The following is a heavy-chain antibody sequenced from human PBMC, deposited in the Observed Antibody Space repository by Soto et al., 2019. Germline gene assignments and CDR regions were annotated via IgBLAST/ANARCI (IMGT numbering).Heavy chain of an antibody. V-gene: IGHV3-48*03. Sequence: EVQLVESGGGLVQPGGSLRLSCAASGFTFSSYEMNWVRQAPGKGLEWVSYISSSGSTIYYADSVKGRFTISRDNAKTSLYLQMTRLRAEDTAVYYCARSVPPTMVRGVIRYFDYWGQGTLVTVSS. CDR2: ISSSGSTI. CDR3: ARSVPPTMVRGVIRYFDY. CDR1: GFTFSSYE. J-gene: IGHJ4*02. D-gene: IGHD3-10*01.